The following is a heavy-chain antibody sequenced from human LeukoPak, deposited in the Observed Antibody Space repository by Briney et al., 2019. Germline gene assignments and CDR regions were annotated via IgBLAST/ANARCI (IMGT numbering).Heavy chain of an antibody. Sequence: ASVKVSCKASGGTFSSYAISWVRQAPGQGLEWMGGIIPIFGTANYAQKFQGRVTITADESTSTAYMELSSLRSEDTAVYYCARDCSSTSCYPPDWFDPWGQGTLVTVS. J-gene: IGHJ5*02. V-gene: IGHV1-69*13. CDR3: ARDCSSTSCYPPDWFDP. CDR2: IIPIFGTA. D-gene: IGHD2-2*01. CDR1: GGTFSSYA.